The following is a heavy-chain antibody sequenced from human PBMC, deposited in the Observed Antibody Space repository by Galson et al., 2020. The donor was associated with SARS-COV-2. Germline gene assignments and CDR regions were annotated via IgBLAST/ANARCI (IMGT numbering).Heavy chain of an antibody. V-gene: IGHV3-30*18. CDR3: AKDARAGSLVVPAAMDS. CDR1: GFTFSSYG. J-gene: IGHJ3*02. D-gene: IGHD2-2*01. Sequence: GGSLRLACAASGFTFSSYGMHWVRQAPGKGLEWVAVISYDGSNKYYADSVKGRFTISRDNSKNTLYLQMNSLRAEDTAVYYCAKDARAGSLVVPAAMDSWGQGTMVTVSS. CDR2: ISYDGSNK.